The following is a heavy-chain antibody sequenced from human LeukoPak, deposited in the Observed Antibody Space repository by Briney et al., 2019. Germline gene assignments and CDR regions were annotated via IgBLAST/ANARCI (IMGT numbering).Heavy chain of an antibody. D-gene: IGHD3-22*01. CDR3: ARVYYYDSSGSGDFDY. CDR2: INPNSGGT. V-gene: IGHV1-2*02. CDR1: GGTFSSYA. J-gene: IGHJ4*02. Sequence: ASVKVSCKASGGTFSSYAISWVRQAPGQGLEWMGWINPNSGGTNYAQKFQGRVTMTRDTSISTAYMELSRLRSDDTAVYYCARVYYYDSSGSGDFDYWGQGTLVTVSS.